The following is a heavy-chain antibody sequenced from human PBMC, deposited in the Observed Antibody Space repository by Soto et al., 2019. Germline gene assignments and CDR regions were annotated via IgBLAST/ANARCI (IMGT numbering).Heavy chain of an antibody. V-gene: IGHV3-53*01. J-gene: IGHJ3*01. CDR1: GLTISGKKY. CDR3: ATCHEREHALDV. D-gene: IGHD1-1*01. CDR2: LYDVDGS. Sequence: DVQLVESGGGLIQPGESLRLSCAAFGLTISGKKYVAWVRQAPGKGLEWVSALYDVDGSFYADSVTGRFTTSSDSSKTTVYLHMNDLRPDDTAVYYFATCHEREHALDVWGQGTTVTISS.